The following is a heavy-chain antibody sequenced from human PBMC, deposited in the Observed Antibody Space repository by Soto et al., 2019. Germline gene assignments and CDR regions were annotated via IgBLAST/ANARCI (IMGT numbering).Heavy chain of an antibody. J-gene: IGHJ3*02. CDR2: INHSGST. CDR3: ARRDDSSGYYYAFDI. D-gene: IGHD3-22*01. Sequence: SETLSLTCAVYGGSFSGYYWSWIRQPPGKGLEWIGEINHSGSTNYNPSLKSRVTISVDTSKNQFSLKLSSVTAADTAVYYCARRDDSSGYYYAFDIWGQGTMVTVSS. CDR1: GGSFSGYY. V-gene: IGHV4-34*01.